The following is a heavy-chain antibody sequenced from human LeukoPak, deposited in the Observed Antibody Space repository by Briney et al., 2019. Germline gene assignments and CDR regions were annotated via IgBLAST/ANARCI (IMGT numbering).Heavy chain of an antibody. D-gene: IGHD2-2*01. J-gene: IGHJ5*02. CDR2: ISGYSGNT. CDR3: ARDGSRSSSWFDP. CDR1: GYIFINYG. Sequence: SVKLSRKAFGYIFINYGINWVRQAPGPGLEWLGWISGYSGNTDYAQKFQGRVTTTTDTSTSTAYMELRSLRSDDTAVYYCARDGSRSSSWFDPWGQGTLVTVSS. V-gene: IGHV1-18*01.